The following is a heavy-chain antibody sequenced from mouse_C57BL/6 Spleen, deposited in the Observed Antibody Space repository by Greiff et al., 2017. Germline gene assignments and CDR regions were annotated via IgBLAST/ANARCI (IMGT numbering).Heavy chain of an antibody. CDR1: GFTFSDYG. CDR3: ARRYDYDGYYAMDY. D-gene: IGHD2-4*01. J-gene: IGHJ4*01. CDR2: ISSGSSTI. V-gene: IGHV5-17*01. Sequence: EVKVVESGGGLVKPGGSLKLSCAASGFTFSDYGMHWVRQAPEKGLEWVAYISSGSSTIYYADTVKGRFTISRDNAKNTLFLQMTSLRSEDTAMYYCARRYDYDGYYAMDYWCQGTSVTVSS.